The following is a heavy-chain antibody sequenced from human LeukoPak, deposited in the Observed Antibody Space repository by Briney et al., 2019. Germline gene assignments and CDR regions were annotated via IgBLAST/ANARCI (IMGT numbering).Heavy chain of an antibody. V-gene: IGHV4-4*07. CDR2: IYNSGST. J-gene: IGHJ6*03. D-gene: IGHD2-15*01. Sequence: SETLSLTCTVSGGAISSYYWSWIRQPAGKGLEWIGRIYNSGSTNYNPSLKSRVTMSVDTSKNQFSLKLSSVTAADTAVYYCARVLRVVVAATPSPRPNYYYYMDVWGKGTTVTISS. CDR1: GGAISSYY. CDR3: ARVLRVVVAATPSPRPNYYYYMDV.